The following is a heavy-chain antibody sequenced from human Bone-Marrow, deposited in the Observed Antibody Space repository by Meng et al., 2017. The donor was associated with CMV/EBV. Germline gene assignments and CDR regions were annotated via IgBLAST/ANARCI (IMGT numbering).Heavy chain of an antibody. J-gene: IGHJ6*02. D-gene: IGHD5-12*01. Sequence: GESPKISCAASGFTFSSYWMHWVRQAPGKGLVWVSRINSDGSSTSYADSVKGRFTISRDNAKKTLYLQMNSLRAEDTAVYYCARERYSGYDLILFYYYGMDVWGQGTTVTGSS. CDR3: ARERYSGYDLILFYYYGMDV. V-gene: IGHV3-74*01. CDR2: INSDGSST. CDR1: GFTFSSYW.